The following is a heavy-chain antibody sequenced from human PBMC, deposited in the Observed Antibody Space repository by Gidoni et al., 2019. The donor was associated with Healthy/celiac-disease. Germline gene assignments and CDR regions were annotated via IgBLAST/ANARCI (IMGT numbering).Heavy chain of an antibody. CDR1: GFPFISYA. J-gene: IGHJ4*02. CDR3: ARDTPHYDFWRDFDY. D-gene: IGHD3-3*01. Sequence: QVQLVESGGGVVQPGRSLRLSCAASGFPFISYAMHWVRQAPGKGLEWVAVISYDGSNKYYADSVKGRFTISRDNSKNTLYLQMNSLRAEDTAVYYCARDTPHYDFWRDFDYWGQGTLVTVSS. CDR2: ISYDGSNK. V-gene: IGHV3-30-3*01.